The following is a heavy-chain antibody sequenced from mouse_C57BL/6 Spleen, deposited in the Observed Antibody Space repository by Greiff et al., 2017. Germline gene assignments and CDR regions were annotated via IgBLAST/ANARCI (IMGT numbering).Heavy chain of an antibody. D-gene: IGHD2-2*01. Sequence: EVQVVESGGGLVKPGGSLKLSCAASGFTFSSYTMSWVRQTPEKRLEWVATISGGGGNTYYPDSVKGRFTISRDNAKNTLYLQMSSLRSEDTVLSYCATPWLRQGGSDYWGQGTTLTVSS. CDR3: ATPWLRQGGSDY. J-gene: IGHJ2*01. CDR1: GFTFSSYT. V-gene: IGHV5-9*01. CDR2: ISGGGGNT.